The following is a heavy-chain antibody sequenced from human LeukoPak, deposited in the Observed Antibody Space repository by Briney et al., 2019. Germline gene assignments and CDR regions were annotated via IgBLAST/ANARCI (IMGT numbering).Heavy chain of an antibody. Sequence: GESLKISCEGSGYNFSGYWMSWARQMPGKGLEWMGRIDTSDSYTNYSPSFQGHVTISTDTSIGTAYLQWSSLKASDTAKYYCARLVGGTVDYWGQGTLVTVSS. V-gene: IGHV5-10-1*01. CDR1: GYNFSGYW. CDR3: ARLVGGTVDY. J-gene: IGHJ4*02. CDR2: IDTSDSYT. D-gene: IGHD1-26*01.